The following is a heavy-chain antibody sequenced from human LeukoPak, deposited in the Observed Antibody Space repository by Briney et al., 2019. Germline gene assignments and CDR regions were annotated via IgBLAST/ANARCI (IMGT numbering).Heavy chain of an antibody. Sequence: SETLSLTCTVSGGSISSSSYYWGWIRQPPGKGLEWIGSIYYSGSNYYNPSLKRRVTISVDTSKNQFSLKLSSVTAADTAVYYSARHFGSITLAFDIWGQGTMVTVSS. D-gene: IGHD3-16*01. CDR2: IYYSGSN. CDR3: ARHFGSITLAFDI. CDR1: GGSISSSSYY. V-gene: IGHV4-39*01. J-gene: IGHJ3*02.